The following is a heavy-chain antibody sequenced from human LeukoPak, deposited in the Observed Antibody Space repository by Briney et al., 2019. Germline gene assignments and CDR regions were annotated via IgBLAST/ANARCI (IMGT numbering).Heavy chain of an antibody. CDR2: IYYSGST. J-gene: IGHJ4*02. V-gene: IGHV4-59*04. D-gene: IGHD1-26*01. CDR3: AKSGGYGLIDY. CDR1: GGSISSYY. Sequence: PSETLSLTCTVSGGSISSYYWSWIRQPPGKGLEWIGSIYYSGSTYYNPSLKSRVTISVDTSKNQFSLRLSSVTAADTAMYYCAKSGGYGLIDYWGQGTLVTVSS.